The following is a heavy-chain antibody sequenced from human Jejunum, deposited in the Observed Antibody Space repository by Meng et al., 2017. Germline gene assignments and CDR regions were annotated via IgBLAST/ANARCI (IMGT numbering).Heavy chain of an antibody. CDR3: ARALRGGFYSFHFDY. J-gene: IGHJ4*02. CDR1: GGSISRGYYY. Sequence: QVQLQESGPGLVKPSQTLSLTCTASGGSISRGYYYWNWIRQHPGKGLEWIGSIDYSGSTHHSPSLQSRVTISVDTSKNQFSLKLSSVTAADTAVYYCARALRGGFYSFHFDYWGQGTLVTVSS. CDR2: IDYSGST. D-gene: IGHD2-15*01. V-gene: IGHV4-31*03.